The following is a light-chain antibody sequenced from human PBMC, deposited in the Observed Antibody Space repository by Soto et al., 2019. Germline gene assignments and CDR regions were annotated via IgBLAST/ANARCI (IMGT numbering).Light chain of an antibody. CDR3: SSFASTSTWV. CDR1: DSDVGSYNY. V-gene: IGLV2-14*01. Sequence: QSALTQPASVSGSPGQSITISCTGTDSDVGSYNYVSWYQHHPGKAPKLIIYEVTNRPTGVSHRFSGSKSGNTASLTISGLQAEDEADYYCSSFASTSTWVFGGGTKLTVL. J-gene: IGLJ3*02. CDR2: EVT.